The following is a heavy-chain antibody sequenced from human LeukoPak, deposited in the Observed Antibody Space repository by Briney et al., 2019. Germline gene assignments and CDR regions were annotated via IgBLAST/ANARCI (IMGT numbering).Heavy chain of an antibody. V-gene: IGHV3-30*01. J-gene: IGHJ4*02. D-gene: IGHD6-19*01. CDR3: ARLPPRAGGSGWNGDY. Sequence: GGSLRLSCAASGFTFSSYAMHWVRQAPGKGLEGVAVISYDGSNKYYAASVKGRFTISRDNSKNTLYLQMNSLRAEDTAVYYCARLPPRAGGSGWNGDYWGQGTLVTVSS. CDR1: GFTFSSYA. CDR2: ISYDGSNK.